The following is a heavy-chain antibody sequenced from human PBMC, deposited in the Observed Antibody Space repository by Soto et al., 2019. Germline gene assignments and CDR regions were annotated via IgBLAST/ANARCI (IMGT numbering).Heavy chain of an antibody. CDR1: GGSIRSYY. CDR3: AREGSSGFGMDV. CDR2: IYTSGTT. Sequence: SETLSLTCTVSGGSIRSYYWSWIRQPAGKALEWIGRIYTSGTTNYNPSLKSRVTILLDTSKNQFSLDLSSATDADTAVYYCAREGSSGFGMDVWGQGTTVTVSS. V-gene: IGHV4-4*07. J-gene: IGHJ6*02. D-gene: IGHD6-25*01.